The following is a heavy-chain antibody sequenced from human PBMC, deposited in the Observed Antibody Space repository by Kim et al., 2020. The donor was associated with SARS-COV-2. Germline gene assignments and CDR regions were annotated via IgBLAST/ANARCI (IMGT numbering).Heavy chain of an antibody. D-gene: IGHD2-21*01. CDR3: AKMVIMDGYNYFYYYAMDV. Sequence: GGSLRLSCVASGFTFDTYAMSWVRQAPGKGLEGVSVISGGAVNKFYADSVGGRFTISRDNSKNTLYLQMNSLRDEDTALYYCAKMVIMDGYNYFYYYAMDVWGQGTTVTVSS. CDR1: GFTFDTYA. J-gene: IGHJ6*02. V-gene: IGHV3-23*01. CDR2: ISGGAVNK.